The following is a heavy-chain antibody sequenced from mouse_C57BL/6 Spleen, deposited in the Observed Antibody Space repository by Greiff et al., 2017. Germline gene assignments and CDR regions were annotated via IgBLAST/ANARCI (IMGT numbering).Heavy chain of an antibody. CDR2: ILPGSGST. CDR1: GYTFTGYW. V-gene: IGHV1-9*01. D-gene: IGHD2-1*01. Sequence: QVQLQQSGAELMKPGASVKLSCKATGYTFTGYWIEWIGEILPGSGSTNYNEKFKGKATFTADTSSNTAYMQLSSLTTEDSAIYYCARWDYGNYKDYAMDYWGQGTSVTVSS. J-gene: IGHJ4*01. CDR3: ARWDYGNYKDYAMDY.